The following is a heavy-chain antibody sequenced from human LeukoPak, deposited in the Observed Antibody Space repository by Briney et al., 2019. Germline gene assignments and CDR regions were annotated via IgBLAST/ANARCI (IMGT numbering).Heavy chain of an antibody. CDR1: GFTFSSYA. CDR3: AKDSSSYGDYFFFDY. CDR2: ISGSGGST. V-gene: IGHV3-23*01. J-gene: IGHJ4*02. Sequence: PGGSLRLSCAASGFTFSSYAMSWVRQAPGKGLEWVSAISGSGGSTYYADSVKGRFTISRDDSKNTLYLQMNSLRAEDTAVYYCAKDSSSYGDYFFFDYWGQGTLVTVSS. D-gene: IGHD4-17*01.